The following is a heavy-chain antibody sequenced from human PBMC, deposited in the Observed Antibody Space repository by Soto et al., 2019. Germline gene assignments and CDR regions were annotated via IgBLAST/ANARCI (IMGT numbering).Heavy chain of an antibody. V-gene: IGHV3-48*03. J-gene: IGHJ6*02. CDR3: ARLHCTSTNCSDNYYYGMDV. Sequence: EVQLVESGGGLVQPGGSLRLSCAASGFTFSNYEMNWVRQAPGKGLEWVAYITSGGSPMYYADSVKGRFIISRDNVRNSLFLQMNSLRAEDTAVYYCARLHCTSTNCSDNYYYGMDVWVPGTTVTVSS. CDR1: GFTFSNYE. CDR2: ITSGGSPM. D-gene: IGHD2-2*01.